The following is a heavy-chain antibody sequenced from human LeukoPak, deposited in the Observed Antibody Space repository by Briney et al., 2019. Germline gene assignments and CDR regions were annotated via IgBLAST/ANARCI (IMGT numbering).Heavy chain of an antibody. CDR2: LSGSGGST. Sequence: GGSLRLSCAASGFTFSTYAMSWVRQAPGEGLEWVSTLSGSGGSTYYADSVKGRVTISRDNSKNTLYLEMNSLRAEDTAVYYCAKVRNYYDSSGYSDNWGQGTLVTVSS. D-gene: IGHD3-22*01. CDR1: GFTFSTYA. J-gene: IGHJ4*02. V-gene: IGHV3-23*01. CDR3: AKVRNYYDSSGYSDN.